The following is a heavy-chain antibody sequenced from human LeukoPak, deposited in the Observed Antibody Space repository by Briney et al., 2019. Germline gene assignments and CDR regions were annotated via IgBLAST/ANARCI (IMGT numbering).Heavy chain of an antibody. V-gene: IGHV3-23*01. CDR3: ARGPQYCSSISCYEWYSDY. Sequence: GGSLRLSCAASGFTVSSNYMNWVRQAPGKGLEWVSAISGSGDTTYYADSVKGRFTISRDNSKNTLYLQMNSLRSEDTAVYYCARGPQYCSSISCYEWYSDYWGQGTLVTVSS. CDR2: ISGSGDTT. CDR1: GFTVSSNY. D-gene: IGHD2-2*01. J-gene: IGHJ4*02.